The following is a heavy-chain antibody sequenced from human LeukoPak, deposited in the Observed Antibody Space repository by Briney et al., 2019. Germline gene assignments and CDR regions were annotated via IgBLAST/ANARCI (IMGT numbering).Heavy chain of an antibody. Sequence: GGSLRLSCAASGFTFSSYSMTWVRQAPGKGLEWVSSISSRSSYIYYADSVKARFTITRDNDKNSLYLKMNSPSAEDTAVYYCERDYGDYGEGVDYWGQGTLVTVSS. CDR2: ISSRSSYI. CDR3: ERDYGDYGEGVDY. CDR1: GFTFSSYS. J-gene: IGHJ4*02. D-gene: IGHD4-17*01. V-gene: IGHV3-21*01.